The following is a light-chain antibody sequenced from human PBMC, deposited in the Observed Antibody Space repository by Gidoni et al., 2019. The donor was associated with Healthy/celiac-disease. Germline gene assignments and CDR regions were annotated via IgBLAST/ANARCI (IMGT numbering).Light chain of an antibody. CDR2: AAS. J-gene: IGKJ2*01. CDR1: QSISSY. V-gene: IGKV1-39*01. Sequence: DIQMTQSPSSLSASVGDRVTITCRASQSISSYLNLYQQKPGKAPKLLIYAASSLQSGVPSRFSGSGPATDFTLTISSLQPEDCATYYCQQSYRTPPGTFGQGTKLEI. CDR3: QQSYRTPPGT.